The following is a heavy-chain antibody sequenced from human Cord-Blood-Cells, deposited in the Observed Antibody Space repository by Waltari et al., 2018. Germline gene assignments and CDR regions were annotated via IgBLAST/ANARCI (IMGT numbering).Heavy chain of an antibody. CDR1: GGSISSSSYY. CDR2: IYYSGST. D-gene: IGHD3-9*01. V-gene: IGHV4-39*01. CDR3: ARSYYDILTGYPQFDY. Sequence: QLQLQESGPGLVKPSETLSLTCTVSGGSISSSSYYWGWIRHPPGKGLEWIGRIYYSGSTYYNPSLKSRVTISVDTSKNQFSLKLSSVTAADTAVYYCARSYYDILTGYPQFDYWGQGTLVTVSS. J-gene: IGHJ4*02.